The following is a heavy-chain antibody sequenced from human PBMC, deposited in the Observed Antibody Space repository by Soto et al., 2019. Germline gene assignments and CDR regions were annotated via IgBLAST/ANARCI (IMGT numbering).Heavy chain of an antibody. Sequence: EVQLVESGGGLVKPGGALRLSCAASGFTFSNAWMSWVRQAPGKVLEWVGRSKSRTDGGPTDYAAPVKGRFTISRDDSKNTLYLQMNSLTTEDKAVDYCTTTGLKLFFFDYWGQGTLVTVSS. D-gene: IGHD2-21*01. J-gene: IGHJ4*02. V-gene: IGHV3-15*01. CDR2: SKSRTDGGPT. CDR3: TTTGLKLFFFDY. CDR1: GFTFSNAW.